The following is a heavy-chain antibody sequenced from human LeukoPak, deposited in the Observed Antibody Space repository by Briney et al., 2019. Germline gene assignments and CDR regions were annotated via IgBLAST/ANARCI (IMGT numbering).Heavy chain of an antibody. CDR3: AKVGCSSTSCYLNYYYYGMDA. J-gene: IGHJ6*02. CDR2: IRYDGSNK. CDR1: GFTFSSYG. V-gene: IGHV3-30*02. Sequence: GGSLRLSCAASGFTFSSYGMHWVRQAPGKGLEWVAFIRYDGSNKYYADSVKGRFTISRDNSKNTLYLQMNSLRAEDTAVYYCAKVGCSSTSCYLNYYYYGMDAWGQGTTVTVSS. D-gene: IGHD2-2*01.